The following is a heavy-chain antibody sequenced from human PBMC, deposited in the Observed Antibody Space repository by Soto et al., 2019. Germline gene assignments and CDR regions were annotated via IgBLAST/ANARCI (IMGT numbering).Heavy chain of an antibody. CDR3: AKAPSTITMWEYYFDS. CDR1: GFTFTSYA. CDR2: ISGTGRST. D-gene: IGHD4-4*01. J-gene: IGHJ4*02. Sequence: EVQLLESGGGLVQPGGSLRLSCAASGFTFTSYALSWVRQAPGKGLEWVSVISGTGRSTYYAESVKGRFTISRDNSMNTLDLQMSSLRAEETAVYYCAKAPSTITMWEYYFDSWGQGAPVNVSS. V-gene: IGHV3-23*01.